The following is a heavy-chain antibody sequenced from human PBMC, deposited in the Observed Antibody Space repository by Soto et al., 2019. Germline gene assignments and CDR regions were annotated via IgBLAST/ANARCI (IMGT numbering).Heavy chain of an antibody. V-gene: IGHV4-31*03. J-gene: IGHJ6*02. CDR2: IYYSGST. D-gene: IGHD3-10*01. CDR3: ARVVGVIGVYYGMDV. Sequence: PSENLSLTCTVSGGSIRSGGYYWSWIRQHPGKGLEWIGYIYYSGSTYYNPSLKRRVTISVDTSKNQFSLKLSSVTAADTAVYYCARVVGVIGVYYGMDVCGQGTSDTVSS. CDR1: GGSIRSGGYY.